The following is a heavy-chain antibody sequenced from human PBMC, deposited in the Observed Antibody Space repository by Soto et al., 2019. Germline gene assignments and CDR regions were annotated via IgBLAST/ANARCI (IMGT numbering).Heavy chain of an antibody. J-gene: IGHJ4*02. CDR1: GGTFSSYS. Sequence: QVQLVQSGAEVKKPGSSVKVSCKASGGTFSSYSINWVRQAPGHGLEWMGGIIPIFGTANYAQKFQGRVTITADESTSTASMELSSLRSEDTAVYYCARDGGRHSGGIDYWGQGTLVTVSS. CDR3: ARDGGRHSGGIDY. V-gene: IGHV1-69*01. CDR2: IIPIFGTA. D-gene: IGHD1-26*01.